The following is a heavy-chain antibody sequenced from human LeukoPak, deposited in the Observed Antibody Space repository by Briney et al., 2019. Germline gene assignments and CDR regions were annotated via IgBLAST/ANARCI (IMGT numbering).Heavy chain of an antibody. Sequence: SETLSLTCTVSGGSISSSSYYWGWIRQPPGTGLEWIGEINHSGSTNYNPSLKSRVTISVDTSKNQFSLKLSSVTAADTAVYYCASVYDSSGYYPFWGQGTLVTVSS. V-gene: IGHV4-39*07. CDR1: GGSISSSSYY. J-gene: IGHJ4*02. CDR2: INHSGST. CDR3: ASVYDSSGYYPF. D-gene: IGHD3-22*01.